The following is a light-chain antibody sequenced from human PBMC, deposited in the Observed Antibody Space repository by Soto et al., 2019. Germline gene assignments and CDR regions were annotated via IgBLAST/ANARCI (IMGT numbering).Light chain of an antibody. CDR1: QSVSSY. V-gene: IGKV3-11*01. Sequence: EIVLTQSPATLSLSPGGGATLSFRASQSVSSYLAWYQHKTGQAPRLLIYDASNRATGIPARFSGSGSGTDFTLTISSLEPEDFAVYYCQQRSNWPPTFGQGTRLEIK. CDR3: QQRSNWPPT. J-gene: IGKJ5*01. CDR2: DAS.